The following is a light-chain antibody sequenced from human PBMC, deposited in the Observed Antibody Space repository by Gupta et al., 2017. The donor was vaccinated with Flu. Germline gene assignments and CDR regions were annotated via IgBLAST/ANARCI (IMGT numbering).Light chain of an antibody. Sequence: EIVLTQSPGTLSLSPGERATLSCRASQSVSSSYLAWYQHKPGQAPRLLIYATSRRATGISDRFWGSGSGTDFTLTISRLEPEDFAVYYCQQDDRSPLTFGGGTKVEI. J-gene: IGKJ4*01. V-gene: IGKV3-20*01. CDR2: ATS. CDR1: QSVSSSY. CDR3: QQDDRSPLT.